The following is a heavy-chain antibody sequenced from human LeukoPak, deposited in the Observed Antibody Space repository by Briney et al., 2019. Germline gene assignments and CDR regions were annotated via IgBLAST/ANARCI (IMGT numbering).Heavy chain of an antibody. CDR3: ARDQRGFSYSKYYFDY. J-gene: IGHJ4*02. V-gene: IGHV3-33*01. CDR1: GFSFSSYG. D-gene: IGHD5-18*01. CDR2: IWYDGTNK. Sequence: GRSLRLSCAASGFSFSSYGMHWVRQAPGKGLEWVAVIWYDGTNKYYADSVKGRFTISRDNSKNTPYLQMNSLRAEDTAVYYCARDQRGFSYSKYYFDYWGQGTLVTVSS.